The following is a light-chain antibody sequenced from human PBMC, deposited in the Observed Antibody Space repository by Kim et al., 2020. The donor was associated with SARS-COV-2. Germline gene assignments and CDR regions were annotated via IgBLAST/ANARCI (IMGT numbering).Light chain of an antibody. CDR3: QQYHSWPPMYT. Sequence: SPGERAPLRCRASQSVTANLVWYQQKPGQAPGPLIYDASASATGVPARFSGSGCGTDFTLTINGLQSEDFAVYYCQQYHSWPPMYTFGQGTKLEI. CDR1: QSVTAN. CDR2: DAS. V-gene: IGKV3-15*01. J-gene: IGKJ2*01.